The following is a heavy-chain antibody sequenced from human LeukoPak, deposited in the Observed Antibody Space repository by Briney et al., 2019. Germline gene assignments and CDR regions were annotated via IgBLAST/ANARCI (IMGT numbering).Heavy chain of an antibody. CDR3: ARTVGSSNRYVSGWFDH. CDR1: GYSIGSGYY. Sequence: SETLSLTCTVSGYSIGSGYYWGWIRQPPGKGLEGIGSIYHRGSTYYSPSLKRRVTLSVDTSKNQFSLKLSSVTAADTAVYYCARTVGSSNRYVSGWFDHWGQGTLVTVSS. D-gene: IGHD6-13*01. V-gene: IGHV4-38-2*02. J-gene: IGHJ5*02. CDR2: IYHRGST.